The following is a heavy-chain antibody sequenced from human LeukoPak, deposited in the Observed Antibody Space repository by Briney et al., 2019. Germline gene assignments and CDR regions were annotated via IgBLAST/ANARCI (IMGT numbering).Heavy chain of an antibody. CDR3: ARDPGHYYDSSGSRSWFDP. CDR2: ISSSGNT. CDR1: GGSTSGGNYY. Sequence: SETLSLTCIVSGGSTSGGNYYWGWIRRPPGKGLEWIGGISSSGNTYYNPSLKSRITISVDTSKNHFSLKLSSVTAADTAVYYCARDPGHYYDSSGSRSWFDPWGQGTLVTVSS. D-gene: IGHD3-22*01. V-gene: IGHV4-39*02. J-gene: IGHJ5*02.